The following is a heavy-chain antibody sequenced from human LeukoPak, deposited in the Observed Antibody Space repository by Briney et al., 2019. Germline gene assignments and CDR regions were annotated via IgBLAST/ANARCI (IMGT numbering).Heavy chain of an antibody. Sequence: SETLSLTCAVYGGSFSGYYWSWIRQPPGKGLEWIGEINHSGSTNYNPSLKSRVTISVDTSKNQFSLKLSSVTAADTAVYYCARAKDDSLLWFGEPLYYYGMDVWGQGTTVTVSS. CDR2: INHSGST. CDR1: GGSFSGYY. D-gene: IGHD3-10*01. CDR3: ARAKDDSLLWFGEPLYYYGMDV. J-gene: IGHJ6*02. V-gene: IGHV4-34*01.